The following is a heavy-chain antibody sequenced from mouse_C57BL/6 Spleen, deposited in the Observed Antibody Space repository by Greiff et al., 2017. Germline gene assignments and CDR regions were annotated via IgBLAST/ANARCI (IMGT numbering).Heavy chain of an antibody. D-gene: IGHD2-5*01. J-gene: IGHJ2*01. V-gene: IGHV5-6*01. Sequence: EVHLVESGGDLVKPGGSLKLSCAASGFTFSSYGMSWVRQTPDKRLEWVATISSGGSYTYYPDSVKGRFTISRDNAKNTLYLQMSSLKSEDTAMYYCARRNYSNYLLDYWGQGTTLTVSS. CDR2: ISSGGSYT. CDR3: ARRNYSNYLLDY. CDR1: GFTFSSYG.